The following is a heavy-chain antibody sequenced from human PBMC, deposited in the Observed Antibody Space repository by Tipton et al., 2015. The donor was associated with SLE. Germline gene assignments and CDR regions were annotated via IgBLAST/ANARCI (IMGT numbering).Heavy chain of an antibody. Sequence: SLRLSCAASGFTFSSYGMHWVRQAPGKGLEWVAVIWYDGSDKYYADSVKGRFTISRDNSKNTLYLQMNSLRAEDTAVYYCAARLVDLDYWGQGTLVTVSS. CDR3: AARLVDLDY. D-gene: IGHD3-9*01. CDR1: GFTFSSYG. V-gene: IGHV3-33*08. J-gene: IGHJ4*02. CDR2: IWYDGSDK.